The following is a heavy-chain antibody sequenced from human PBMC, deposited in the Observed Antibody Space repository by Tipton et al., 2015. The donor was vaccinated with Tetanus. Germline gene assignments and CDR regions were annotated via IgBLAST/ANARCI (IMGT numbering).Heavy chain of an antibody. J-gene: IGHJ5*02. V-gene: IGHV4-31*03. CDR2: IYYSGST. D-gene: IGHD2-15*01. CDR1: GGSISSGGYY. CDR3: ARDINRSRVAATANWFDP. Sequence: TLSLTCTVSGGSISSGGYYWSWIRQHPGKGLEWIGYIYYSGSTYYNPPLKSRVTISVDTSKNQFSLKLSSVTAADTAVYYCARDINRSRVAATANWFDPWGQGTLVTVSS.